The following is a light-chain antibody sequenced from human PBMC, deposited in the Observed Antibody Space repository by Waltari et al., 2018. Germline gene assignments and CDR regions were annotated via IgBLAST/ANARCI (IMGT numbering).Light chain of an antibody. CDR1: SSNIGAGYD. CDR3: QSYDSSLSGSV. CDR2: GTG. Sequence: QSVLTQPPSVSGAPGQRVTISCTGSSSNIGAGYDVHWYQQLPGTAPKLLIYGTGQRPSGVPDRFSGSKSGTSASLAITGLQAEDEADYYCQSYDSSLSGSVFGGGTKLTVL. V-gene: IGLV1-40*01. J-gene: IGLJ3*02.